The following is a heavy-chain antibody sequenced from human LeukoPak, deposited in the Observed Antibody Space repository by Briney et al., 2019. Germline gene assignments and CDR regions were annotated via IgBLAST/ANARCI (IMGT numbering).Heavy chain of an antibody. V-gene: IGHV4-34*01. CDR3: ARGKPETVFDN. D-gene: IGHD2-21*02. CDR2: INHSGST. CDR1: GGSFSGHC. J-gene: IGHJ4*02. Sequence: PSETLSLTCTVYGGSFSGHCWSWIRQPPGKGLEWIREINHSGSTNYNPSLKSRVTISVDTSKDQFSLKLTSVTAADTAVYYCARGKPETVFDNWGLGTLVIVSS.